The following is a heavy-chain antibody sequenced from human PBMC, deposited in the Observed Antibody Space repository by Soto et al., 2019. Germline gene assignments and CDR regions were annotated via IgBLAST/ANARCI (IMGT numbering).Heavy chain of an antibody. V-gene: IGHV3-30-3*01. J-gene: IGHJ6*02. D-gene: IGHD3-10*01. CDR1: GFTFSSYA. CDR3: ARVRYYYGSGSYSSYYYGMVV. Sequence: QVQLVESGGGVVQPGRSLRLSCAASGFTFSSYAMHWVRQAPGKGLEWVAVISYDGSNKYYADSVKGRFTISRDNSKNALYLQMNSLRAEDTAVYYCARVRYYYGSGSYSSYYYGMVVWGQGTTVTVSS. CDR2: ISYDGSNK.